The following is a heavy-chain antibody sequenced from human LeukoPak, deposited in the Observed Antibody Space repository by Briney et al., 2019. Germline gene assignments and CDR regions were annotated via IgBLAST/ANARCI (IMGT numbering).Heavy chain of an antibody. J-gene: IGHJ5*02. Sequence: SETLSLTCTVSGGSISSSSYYWSWIRQPPGKGLEWIGEINHSGSANYNPSLKSRVTILIDTSKNQFFLTLRSVTAADTAVYYCARQQISFFGVVQNWFDPWGQGTLVTVSS. CDR3: ARQQISFFGVVQNWFDP. CDR2: INHSGSA. D-gene: IGHD3-3*01. V-gene: IGHV4-39*01. CDR1: GGSISSSSYY.